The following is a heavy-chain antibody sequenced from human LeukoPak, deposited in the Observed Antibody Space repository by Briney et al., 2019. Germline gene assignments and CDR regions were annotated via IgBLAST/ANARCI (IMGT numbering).Heavy chain of an antibody. CDR3: ARDFTMVRGPIKYEIHFDY. D-gene: IGHD3-10*01. CDR2: IKPDGSEK. V-gene: IGHV3-7*01. CDR1: GFTFNTYW. J-gene: IGHJ4*02. Sequence: GGSLRLSCAASGFTFNTYWMSWVRQAPGKGLEWVANIKPDGSEKYYVDSVKGRFTISRDNAKNSLYLQMNSLRAEDTAVYYCARDFTMVRGPIKYEIHFDYWGQGTLVTVSS.